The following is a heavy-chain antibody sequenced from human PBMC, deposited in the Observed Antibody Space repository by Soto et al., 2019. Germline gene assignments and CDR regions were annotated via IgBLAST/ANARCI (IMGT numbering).Heavy chain of an antibody. J-gene: IGHJ4*02. CDR3: ARRYGPGFDY. CDR1: GGSISRYC. Sequence: PSETMSVTCPVSGGSISRYCWSWIRQPPGKGLEWIGYIYYSGSTNYNPSLKSRVTISVDTSKNQFSLKLSSVTAADTAVYYCARRYGPGFDYWGQGTLVTVSS. D-gene: IGHD4-17*01. CDR2: IYYSGST. V-gene: IGHV4-59*08.